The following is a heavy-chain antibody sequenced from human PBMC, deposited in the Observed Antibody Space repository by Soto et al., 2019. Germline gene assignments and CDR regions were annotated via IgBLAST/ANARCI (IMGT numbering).Heavy chain of an antibody. Sequence: EVQLVESGGGLVKPGGSLRLSCAASGFTFSSYSMNWVRQAPGKGLEWVSSISSSSSYIYYADSVKGRFTISRDNAKNSLYLQMNSLRAEDTAVYYCAREWFYYDILTGYPDYWGQGTLVTVSS. D-gene: IGHD3-9*01. J-gene: IGHJ4*02. CDR2: ISSSSSYI. V-gene: IGHV3-21*01. CDR3: AREWFYYDILTGYPDY. CDR1: GFTFSSYS.